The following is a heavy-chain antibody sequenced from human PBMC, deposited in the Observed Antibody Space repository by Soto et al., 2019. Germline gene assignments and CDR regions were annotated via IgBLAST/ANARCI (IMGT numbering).Heavy chain of an antibody. CDR3: AKDRQWELRPFDY. V-gene: IGHV3-23*01. Sequence: GGSLRLSCAASGFTFSTYAISWVRQAPGKGLEWVSAISGSGTTTYYVDSVKGRFTISRDNSKNTLHLQMNSLRAEDTAIYYCAKDRQWELRPFDYWGQGTLVTVPQ. D-gene: IGHD1-26*01. J-gene: IGHJ4*02. CDR2: ISGSGTTT. CDR1: GFTFSTYA.